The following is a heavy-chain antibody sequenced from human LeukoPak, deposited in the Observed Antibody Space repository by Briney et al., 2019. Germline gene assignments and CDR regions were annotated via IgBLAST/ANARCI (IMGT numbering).Heavy chain of an antibody. D-gene: IGHD6-19*01. J-gene: IGHJ4*02. CDR2: ISSSSSYI. V-gene: IGHV3-21*01. CDR1: GFTFSSYS. CDR3: ATIYSSGWYRSDY. Sequence: PGGSLRLSCAASGFTFSSYSMNWVRQAPGKGLEWVSSISSSSSYIYYADSVKGRFTISRDNAKNSLYPQMNSLRAEDTAVYYCATIYSSGWYRSDYWGQGTLVTVPS.